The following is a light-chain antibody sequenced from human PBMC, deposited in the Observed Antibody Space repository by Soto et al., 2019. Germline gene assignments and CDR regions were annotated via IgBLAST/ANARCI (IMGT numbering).Light chain of an antibody. V-gene: IGKV4-1*01. J-gene: IGKJ2*01. Sequence: DFVMTQAQDSLTVSLGERATINCKSSQSVLYNSNNKNHLGWFQQKPGHPPKLLIYGASFRPSGVPDRCSGSGSGTDFTLTISSLQAEDVAVYYWQQYYSIPFTFGQGTKLEI. CDR3: QQYYSIPFT. CDR2: GAS. CDR1: QSVLYNSNNKNH.